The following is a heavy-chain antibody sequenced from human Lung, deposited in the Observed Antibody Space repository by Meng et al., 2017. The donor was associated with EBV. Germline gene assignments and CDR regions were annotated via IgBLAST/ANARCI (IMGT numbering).Heavy chain of an antibody. CDR1: GFTFRTSG. J-gene: IGHJ5*02. D-gene: IGHD3-10*01. V-gene: IGHV1-18*01. CDR2: ISDYSDNP. CDR3: ARNLQFGESISGWWFDP. Sequence: QVRVGQVGGEVKKPGASVRVSCKASGFTFRTSGVSWVRQAPGGGLEWMGWISDYSDNPHYAQSLQGRLSMTIDTSTSTAYMELRSLRFDDTAFYYCARNLQFGESISGWWFDPWGQGTLVTVSS.